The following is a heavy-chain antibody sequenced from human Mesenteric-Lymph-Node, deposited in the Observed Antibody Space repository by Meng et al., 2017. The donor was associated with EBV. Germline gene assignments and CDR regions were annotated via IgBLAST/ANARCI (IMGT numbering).Heavy chain of an antibody. Sequence: GQLVHAGAEALKPGATRKVSCKSSGYTFTNHGITWVLQAPGQGLEWMGWICAYNGNTNYAQKLQGRVTMTTDTSRSTAYMELRSLRSDDTALYYCARDLGMITFGGASDYWGQGTLVTVSS. D-gene: IGHD3-16*01. V-gene: IGHV1-18*01. J-gene: IGHJ4*02. CDR3: ARDLGMITFGGASDY. CDR1: GYTFTNHG. CDR2: ICAYNGNT.